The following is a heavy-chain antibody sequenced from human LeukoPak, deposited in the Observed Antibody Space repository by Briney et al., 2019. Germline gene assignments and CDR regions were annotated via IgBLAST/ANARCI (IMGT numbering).Heavy chain of an antibody. CDR3: ARSGIAARWVYYYMDV. D-gene: IGHD6-6*01. Sequence: SETLSLTCTVSGGSISSYYWSWIRQPAGKGLEWIGRIYTSGSTNYNPSLKSRVTMSVDTSKNQFSLKLSSVTAADTAVYYCARSGIAARWVYYYMDVWGKGTTVTVSS. J-gene: IGHJ6*03. CDR2: IYTSGST. CDR1: GGSISSYY. V-gene: IGHV4-4*07.